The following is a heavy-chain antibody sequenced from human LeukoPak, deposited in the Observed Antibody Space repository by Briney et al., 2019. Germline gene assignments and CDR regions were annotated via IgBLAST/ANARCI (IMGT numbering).Heavy chain of an antibody. CDR2: INPNSGGT. J-gene: IGHJ6*02. V-gene: IGHV1-2*02. CDR3: ARKHSSSWYITYYYGMDV. CDR1: GYTFTGYY. D-gene: IGHD6-13*01. Sequence: ASVKVSCKASGYTFTGYYMHWVRQAPGQGLEWMGWINPNSGGTNYAQKFQGRVTMTRDTSISTAYMELSRLRSDDTAVYYCARKHSSSWYITYYYGMDVWGQGTTVTVSS.